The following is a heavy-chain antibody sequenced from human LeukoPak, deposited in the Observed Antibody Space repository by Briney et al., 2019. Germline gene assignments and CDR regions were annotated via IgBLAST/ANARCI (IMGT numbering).Heavy chain of an antibody. CDR3: ARIKAGSTYYFDF. Sequence: SETLSLTCTVSGGSISSYYWSWIRQPPGKGLEWIGHMYYSGSTNYNPSLKSRVTISVDASKNQFSLKLSSVTAADTAMYYCARIKAGSTYYFDFWGQGTLVTVSS. J-gene: IGHJ4*02. CDR2: MYYSGST. CDR1: GGSISSYY. V-gene: IGHV4-59*12. D-gene: IGHD2-21*01.